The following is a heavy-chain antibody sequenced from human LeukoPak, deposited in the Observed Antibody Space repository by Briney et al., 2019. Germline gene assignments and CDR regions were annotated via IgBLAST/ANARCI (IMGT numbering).Heavy chain of an antibody. J-gene: IGHJ4*02. CDR1: GYTFTGYY. CDR3: ARDGQHGDSIDY. CDR2: INPNSGGT. D-gene: IGHD4-17*01. V-gene: IGHV1-2*02. Sequence: ASVKVSCKASGYTFTGYYMHWVRQAPGQGLEWMGWINPNSGGTNYAQKFQGRVTMTRDTSISTAYMELSRLRFDDTAVYYCARDGQHGDSIDYWGQGTLVTVSS.